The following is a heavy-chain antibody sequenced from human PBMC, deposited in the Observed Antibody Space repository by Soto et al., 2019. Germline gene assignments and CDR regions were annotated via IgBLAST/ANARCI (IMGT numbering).Heavy chain of an antibody. J-gene: IGHJ4*02. Sequence: PSETLSLTCAVSGFSISSSNWWSWVRQPPGKGLEWIGEIYHSGSTNYNPSLKSRVTISVDKPKNQFSLKLSSVTAADTAVYYCASLHIAVAGTLGKRSGYWGQGTLVTVSS. CDR3: ASLHIAVAGTLGKRSGY. D-gene: IGHD6-19*01. CDR2: IYHSGST. V-gene: IGHV4-4*02. CDR1: GFSISSSNW.